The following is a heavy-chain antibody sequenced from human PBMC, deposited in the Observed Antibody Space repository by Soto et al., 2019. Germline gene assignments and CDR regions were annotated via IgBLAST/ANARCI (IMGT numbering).Heavy chain of an antibody. CDR3: ARGRGYCSSTSCYGVLAYYYYMDV. D-gene: IGHD2-2*01. J-gene: IGHJ6*03. CDR1: GGSFSGYY. CDR2: INHSGST. Sequence: QVQLQQWGAGLLKPSETLSLTCAVYGGSFSGYYWSWIRQPPGKGLEWIGEINHSGSTNYNPSLKSRVTISVDTSKNQFSLKLSSVTAADTAVYYCARGRGYCSSTSCYGVLAYYYYMDVWGKGTTVTVSS. V-gene: IGHV4-34*01.